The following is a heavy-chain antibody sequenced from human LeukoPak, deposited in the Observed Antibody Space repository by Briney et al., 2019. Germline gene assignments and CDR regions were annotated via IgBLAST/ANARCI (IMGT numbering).Heavy chain of an antibody. CDR3: ARDRALYDSRGYYYTEDDY. J-gene: IGHJ4*02. CDR2: IKQDGSER. CDR1: GFTFSSYW. V-gene: IGHV3-7*01. D-gene: IGHD3-22*01. Sequence: GGSLRLSCTASGFTFSSYWMSWVRQAPGKGLEWVANIKQDGSERYYVDSVKGRFTISRDNAKNSLYMQMNSLRAEDTAVYYRARDRALYDSRGYYYTEDDYWGQGTLVTVSS.